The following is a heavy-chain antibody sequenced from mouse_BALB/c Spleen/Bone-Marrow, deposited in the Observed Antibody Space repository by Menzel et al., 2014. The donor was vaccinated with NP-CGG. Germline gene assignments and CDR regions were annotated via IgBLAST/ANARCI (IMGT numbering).Heavy chain of an antibody. Sequence: DVKLVESGGGLVQPGGSLKLSCAASGFTFSNYGMSWVRQTPDKRLELGANINSNGGSTYYPDSVKGRFTISRDNAKNTLYLQMSSLKSEHTAMYYCARENYRYFYAIDYWGQGTSVTVSS. J-gene: IGHJ4*01. CDR3: ARENYRYFYAIDY. CDR1: GFTFSNYG. CDR2: INSNGGST. V-gene: IGHV5-6-3*01. D-gene: IGHD2-14*01.